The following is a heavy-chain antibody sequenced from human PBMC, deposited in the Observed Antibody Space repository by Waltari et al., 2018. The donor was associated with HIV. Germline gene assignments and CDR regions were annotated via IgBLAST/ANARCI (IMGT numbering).Heavy chain of an antibody. CDR2: IKGDGSGG. CDR3: TGGHYSG. V-gene: IGHV3-7*01. Sequence: QVVESGGALVQPGGSLRLSCVASGFTFSDFWMNWVRQAPGKGLEGLANIKGDGSGGNYVGSVEGRFSIFRDNAKRSVYLEMHGLTVEDTATYYCTGGHYSGWGRGTLVTVSS. J-gene: IGHJ1*01. D-gene: IGHD4-4*01. CDR1: GFTFSDFW.